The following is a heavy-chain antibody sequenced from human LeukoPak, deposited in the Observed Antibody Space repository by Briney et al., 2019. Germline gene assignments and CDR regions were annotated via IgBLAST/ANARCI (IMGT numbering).Heavy chain of an antibody. CDR3: ARDVLYCSGGSCFQLYGMDV. V-gene: IGHV3-21*01. CDR2: ISSSSSYI. CDR1: GFTFSSYS. Sequence: GGSLRLSCAASGFTFSSYSMNWVRQAPGKGLEWVSSISSSSSYIYYADSVKGRFTISRDNAKNSQYLQMNSLRAEDTAVYYCARDVLYCSGGSCFQLYGMDVWGQGTTVTVSS. D-gene: IGHD2-15*01. J-gene: IGHJ6*02.